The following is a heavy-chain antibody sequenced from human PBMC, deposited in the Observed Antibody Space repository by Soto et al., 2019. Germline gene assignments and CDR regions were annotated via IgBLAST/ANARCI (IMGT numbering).Heavy chain of an antibody. CDR1: GFTFSIYA. CDR3: AKATRGGAATLIRDY. Sequence: EVQLLESGGGLVQPGGSMRLSCAAAGFTFSIYAMSWVRQAPGKGLEWVAAISGSGGSTYYADSVKGRFTISRDNSNKTLSMQMTSLRAADRAVYYCAKATRGGAATLIRDYWGQGTLFTVAS. D-gene: IGHD1-26*01. CDR2: ISGSGGST. J-gene: IGHJ4*02. V-gene: IGHV3-23*01.